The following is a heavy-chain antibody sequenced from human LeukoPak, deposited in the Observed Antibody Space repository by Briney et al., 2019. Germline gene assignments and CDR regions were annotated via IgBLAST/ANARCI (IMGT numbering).Heavy chain of an antibody. J-gene: IGHJ6*03. CDR1: GFTFSSYW. V-gene: IGHV3-7*01. Sequence: GGSLRLSCAASGFTFSSYWMSWVRQAPGKGLEWVANIKQDGSEKYYVDSVKGRFTISRDNAKNSLYLQMNSLRAEDTAVYYCARQCTTYGYYYYYMDVWGKGTTVTVSS. D-gene: IGHD1-14*01. CDR3: ARQCTTYGYYYYYMDV. CDR2: IKQDGSEK.